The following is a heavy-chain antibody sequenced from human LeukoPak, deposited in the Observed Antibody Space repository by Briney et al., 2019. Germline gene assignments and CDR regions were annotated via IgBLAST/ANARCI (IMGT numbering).Heavy chain of an antibody. V-gene: IGHV1-18*01. CDR2: ISAYNGNT. D-gene: IGHD3-10*01. Sequence: ASVKVSCKASGYTFTSYGISWVRQAPGQGLEWMGWISAYNGNTNYAQKLQGRVTMTTDTSTGTAYMELRSLRSDDTAVYYCARDRYYGSGSPYYFDYWGQGTLVTVSS. CDR3: ARDRYYGSGSPYYFDY. J-gene: IGHJ4*02. CDR1: GYTFTSYG.